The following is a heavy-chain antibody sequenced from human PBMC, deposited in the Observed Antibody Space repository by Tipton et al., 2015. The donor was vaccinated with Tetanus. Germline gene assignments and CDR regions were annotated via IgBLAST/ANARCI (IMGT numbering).Heavy chain of an antibody. CDR3: ARMGFTYGQVVY. Sequence: TLSLTCAVYGASFSDYYWSWIRQAPGKGLEWIGEINHSGSTNHNPSLKSRVTLSVDTSKNQFSLKLTSVTAADTATYYCARMGFTYGQVVYWGQGTLVTVAS. D-gene: IGHD5-18*01. J-gene: IGHJ4*02. CDR2: INHSGST. CDR1: GASFSDYY. V-gene: IGHV4-34*01.